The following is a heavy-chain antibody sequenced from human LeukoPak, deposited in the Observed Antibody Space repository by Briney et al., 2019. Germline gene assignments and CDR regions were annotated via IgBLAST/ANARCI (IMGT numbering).Heavy chain of an antibody. V-gene: IGHV4-4*07. CDR2: IYTSGST. Sequence: PSEALSLTCTVSGGSISSYYWSWIRQPAGKGLEWIGRIYTSGSTNYNPSLKSRVTMSVDTSKNQFSLKLSSVTAADTAVYYCARVSSSWYGEYYFDYWGQGTLVTVSS. J-gene: IGHJ4*02. D-gene: IGHD6-13*01. CDR3: ARVSSSWYGEYYFDY. CDR1: GGSISSYY.